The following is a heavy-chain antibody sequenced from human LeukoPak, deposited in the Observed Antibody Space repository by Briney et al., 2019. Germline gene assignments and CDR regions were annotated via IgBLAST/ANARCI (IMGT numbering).Heavy chain of an antibody. D-gene: IGHD6-13*01. Sequence: SGTLSLTCTVTGGSLSSYYWSWIRQPPGKGLEWIGYIYYTGSTNYNPSLKSRVTISVDTSKNQFSLKLSSVTAADTAVYYCARQQLSQLYYFDNWGQGTLVTVSS. CDR2: IYYTGST. CDR1: GGSLSSYY. J-gene: IGHJ4*02. CDR3: ARQQLSQLYYFDN. V-gene: IGHV4-59*01.